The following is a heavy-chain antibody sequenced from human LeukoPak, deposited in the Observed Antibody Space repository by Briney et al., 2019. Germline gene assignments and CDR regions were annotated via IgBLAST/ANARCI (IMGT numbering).Heavy chain of an antibody. J-gene: IGHJ4*02. Sequence: GGSLRLSCAAPGFTFGSYWMSWVRQAPGKGLEWVANIKQDGAEKYYADSVKGRFTFFRDNVENSLYLQMNSLRAEDTAVYYCARVLCTSSSCYSGGWYGDYWGQGTLVTVSS. CDR3: ARVLCTSSSCYSGGWYGDY. V-gene: IGHV3-7*01. D-gene: IGHD6-19*01. CDR2: IKQDGAEK. CDR1: GFTFGSYW.